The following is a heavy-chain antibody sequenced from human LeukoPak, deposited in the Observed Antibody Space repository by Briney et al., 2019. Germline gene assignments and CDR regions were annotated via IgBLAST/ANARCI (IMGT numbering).Heavy chain of an antibody. CDR2: INGGGGGGT. V-gene: IGHV3-23*01. CDR1: GFTFSNYA. CDR3: AASLPNIVVVPAAKGPFGS. Sequence: GGSLRLACAASGFTFSNYAMSWVRQAPGKGLEWVSGINGGGGGGTFHADSVRGRFTISRDNSKNTLYLQMSSLRAEDTAVYYCAASLPNIVVVPAAKGPFGSWGQGTLVTVSS. J-gene: IGHJ5*02. D-gene: IGHD2-2*01.